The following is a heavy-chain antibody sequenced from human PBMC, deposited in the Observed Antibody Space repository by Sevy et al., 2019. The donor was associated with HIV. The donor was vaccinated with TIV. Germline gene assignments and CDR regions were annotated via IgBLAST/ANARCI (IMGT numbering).Heavy chain of an antibody. CDR3: XXXXXXXGGAFDI. CDR2: ISSSSSTI. D-gene: IGHD3-16*01. J-gene: IGHJ3*02. Sequence: GGSLRLSCAASGFTFSSYSMNWVRQAPGKGLEWVSYISSSSSTIYYADSVKGRFTISRDNAKNSLYLQMNSLRAEDXXXXXXXXXXXXXGGAFDIWGQGTMVTVSS. CDR1: GFTFSSYS. V-gene: IGHV3-48*01.